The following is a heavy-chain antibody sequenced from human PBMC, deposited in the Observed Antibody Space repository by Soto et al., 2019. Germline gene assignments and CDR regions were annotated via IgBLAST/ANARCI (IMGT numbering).Heavy chain of an antibody. D-gene: IGHD2-21*01. CDR2: IYVTGAV. J-gene: IGHJ5*02. Sequence: SETLSRTSNVSGAALNSGNYYWRGVRQVPGKVLEWIGHIYVTGAVDYNPSLRDRITISQDTSERQFSLNLRLVTAADTAVYYCARLRIATNNYKWFDPWGQGTLVTVS. CDR1: GAALNSGNYY. V-gene: IGHV4-31*02. CDR3: ARLRIATNNYKWFDP.